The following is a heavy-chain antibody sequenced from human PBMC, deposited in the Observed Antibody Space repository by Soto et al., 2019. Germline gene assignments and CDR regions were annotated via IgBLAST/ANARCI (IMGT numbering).Heavy chain of an antibody. D-gene: IGHD1-26*01. CDR2: INHSGST. CDR1: GGSFSCYY. Sequence: SETLSLTCAVYGGSFSCYYWSWIRQPPGKGLEWIGEINHSGSTNYNPSLKSRVTTSVDTSKNQFSLKLSSVTAADTAVYYCARTVGATYYYYGMDVWGQGTTVTVSS. V-gene: IGHV4-34*01. CDR3: ARTVGATYYYYGMDV. J-gene: IGHJ6*02.